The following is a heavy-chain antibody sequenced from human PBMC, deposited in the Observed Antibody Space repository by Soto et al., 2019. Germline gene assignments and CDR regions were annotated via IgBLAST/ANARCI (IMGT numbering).Heavy chain of an antibody. CDR3: ARRVALGGGFDY. V-gene: IGHV1-2*02. CDR2: INPNSGDT. CDR1: GYTFSHYY. D-gene: IGHD2-15*01. Sequence: QVHLVQSGAELKKPAASVKISCKASGYTFSHYYMHWVRQAPGQGLEWMGWINPNSGDTNYAQKFQGRVTITRDTSINTGYMELSRLTSDDTAVYYCARRVALGGGFDYWGQGTLVTVSS. J-gene: IGHJ4*02.